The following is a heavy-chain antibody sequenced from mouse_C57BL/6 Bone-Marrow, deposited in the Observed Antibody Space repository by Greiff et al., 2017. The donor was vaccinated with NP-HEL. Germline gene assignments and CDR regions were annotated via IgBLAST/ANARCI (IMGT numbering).Heavy chain of an antibody. J-gene: IGHJ4*01. V-gene: IGHV5-6*01. Sequence: EVQGVESGGDLVKPGGSLKLSCAASGFTFSSYGMSWVRQTPDKRLEWVATISSGGSYTYYPDSVKGRFTISRDNAKNTLYLQMSSLKSEDTAMYYCARHSGSSYGPMDYWGQGTSVTVSS. D-gene: IGHD1-1*01. CDR3: ARHSGSSYGPMDY. CDR2: ISSGGSYT. CDR1: GFTFSSYG.